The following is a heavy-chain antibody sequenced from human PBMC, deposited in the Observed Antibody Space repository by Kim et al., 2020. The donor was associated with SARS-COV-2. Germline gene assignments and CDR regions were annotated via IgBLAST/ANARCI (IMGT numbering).Heavy chain of an antibody. V-gene: IGHV3-23*01. CDR1: GFTFTGYA. D-gene: IGHD2-2*03. Sequence: GGSLRLSCTTSGFTFTGYAMSLVRQAPGKGLEWVSSIDGSDGTTYYVDSVKGRFTISRDNSKNTLYLQMNSLRADDTAVYYCMKGGWGWIWDHWGQGT. CDR3: MKGGWGWIWDH. J-gene: IGHJ4*02. CDR2: IDGSDGTT.